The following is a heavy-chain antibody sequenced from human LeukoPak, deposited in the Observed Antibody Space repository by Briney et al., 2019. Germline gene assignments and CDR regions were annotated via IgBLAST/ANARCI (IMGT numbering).Heavy chain of an antibody. CDR2: TYYRSKWYN. CDR1: GDSVSSNSTA. CDR3: ARDAGSGWSYFDY. Sequence: PSQALSLTCAISGDSVSSNSTAWNWIRQSPSRGLEWLGRTYYRSKWYNDYAVSMKSRITINPDTSKDQFSLQLNSVTPEDTAVYYCARDAGSGWSYFDYWGQGTLVTVSS. V-gene: IGHV6-1*01. D-gene: IGHD6-19*01. J-gene: IGHJ4*02.